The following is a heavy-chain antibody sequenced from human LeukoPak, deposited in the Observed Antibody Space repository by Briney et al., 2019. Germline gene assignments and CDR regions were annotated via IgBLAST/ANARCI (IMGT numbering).Heavy chain of an antibody. CDR2: ISYDGSNK. CDR1: GFTFSSYA. D-gene: IGHD2-2*01. J-gene: IGHJ6*03. V-gene: IGHV3-30*01. Sequence: QPGGSLRLSCAASGFTFSSYAMHWVRQAPGKGLEWVAVISYDGSNKYYADSVKGRFTISRDNSKNTLYLQMNSLRAEDTAVYYCARDRGYCSSTSCLYYYYMDVWGKGTTVTVTS. CDR3: ARDRGYCSSTSCLYYYYMDV.